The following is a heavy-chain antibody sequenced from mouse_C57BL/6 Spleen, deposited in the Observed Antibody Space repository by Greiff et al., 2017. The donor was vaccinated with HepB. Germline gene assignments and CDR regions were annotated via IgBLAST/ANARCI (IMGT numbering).Heavy chain of an antibody. CDR3: ARSPIYDGYYGFAY. D-gene: IGHD2-3*01. Sequence: QVQLKQPGAELVKPGASVKMSCKASGYTFTSYWITWVKQRPGQGLEWIGDIYPGSGSTNYNEKFKSKATLTVDTSSSTAYMQLSSLTSEDSAVYYCARSPIYDGYYGFAYWGQGTLVTVSA. CDR1: GYTFTSYW. V-gene: IGHV1-55*01. J-gene: IGHJ3*01. CDR2: IYPGSGST.